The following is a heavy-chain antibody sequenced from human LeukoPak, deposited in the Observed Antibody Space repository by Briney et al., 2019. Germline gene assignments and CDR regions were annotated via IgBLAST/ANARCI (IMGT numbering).Heavy chain of an antibody. D-gene: IGHD6-19*01. J-gene: IGHJ6*02. Sequence: GASVKVSCKASGGTFISYAISWVRQAPGQGLEWMGGIIPIFGTANHAQKFQGRVTITADESTSTAYMELSSLRSEDTAVYYCARVRRWGYSSGWSLTYYYGMDVWGQGTTVTVSS. V-gene: IGHV1-69*13. CDR3: ARVRRWGYSSGWSLTYYYGMDV. CDR1: GGTFISYA. CDR2: IIPIFGTA.